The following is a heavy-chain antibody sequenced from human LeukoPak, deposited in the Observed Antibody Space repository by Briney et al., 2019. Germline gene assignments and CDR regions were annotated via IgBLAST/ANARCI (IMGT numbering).Heavy chain of an antibody. J-gene: IGHJ3*02. CDR1: GFTFSNHA. D-gene: IGHD3-10*01. Sequence: GGSLRLSCAASGFTFSNHAMHWVRQGPGKGLEWVAVISYDGSNKYYADSVKGRFTISRDNSKNTLYLQMNSLRAEDTAVYYCAKDSVWFGELTDAFDIWGQGTMVTVSS. CDR3: AKDSVWFGELTDAFDI. CDR2: ISYDGSNK. V-gene: IGHV3-30*04.